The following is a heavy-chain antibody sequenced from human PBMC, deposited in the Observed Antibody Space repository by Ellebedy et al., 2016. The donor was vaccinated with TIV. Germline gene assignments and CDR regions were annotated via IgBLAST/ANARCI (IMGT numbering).Heavy chain of an antibody. CDR3: ARGVHRHTPHGNCNRGCNL. CDR2: INHSGST. Sequence: SETLSLTCAVYGGSFSGYYWSWIRQPPGKGLEWIGEINHSGSTNYNPSLKSRVTISVDTSKNQFSLKLSSVTAAGTAVYYCARGVHRHTPHGNCNRGCNLWGRGTLVTVSS. D-gene: IGHD2-15*01. J-gene: IGHJ2*01. CDR1: GGSFSGYY. V-gene: IGHV4-34*01.